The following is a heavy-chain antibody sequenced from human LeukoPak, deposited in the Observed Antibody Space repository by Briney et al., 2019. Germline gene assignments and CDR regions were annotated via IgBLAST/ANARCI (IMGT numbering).Heavy chain of an antibody. V-gene: IGHV1-18*01. J-gene: IGHJ4*02. Sequence: ALVKVSCKASGYTFTSYVISWVRQAPGQGLEWMGWISAYNGDTNYAQKLQGRVTMTTDTSTSTAYMELRSLRSDDTAVYYCARCVSRDYFDYWGQGTLVTVSS. CDR1: GYTFTSYV. D-gene: IGHD5/OR15-5a*01. CDR2: ISAYNGDT. CDR3: ARCVSRDYFDY.